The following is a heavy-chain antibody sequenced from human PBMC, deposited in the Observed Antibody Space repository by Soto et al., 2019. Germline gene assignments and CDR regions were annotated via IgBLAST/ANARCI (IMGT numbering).Heavy chain of an antibody. Sequence: SETLSLTCTFSCGSIISGDYYWSWIRQPPGKGLEWIGYIYYSGSTYYNPSLKSRVTISVDTSKNQFSLKLSSVTAADTAVYYCGSYYYYYGMDVWGQGTTVTVSS. V-gene: IGHV4-30-4*01. CDR3: GSYYYYYGMDV. D-gene: IGHD1-26*01. CDR1: CGSIISGDYY. J-gene: IGHJ6*02. CDR2: IYYSGST.